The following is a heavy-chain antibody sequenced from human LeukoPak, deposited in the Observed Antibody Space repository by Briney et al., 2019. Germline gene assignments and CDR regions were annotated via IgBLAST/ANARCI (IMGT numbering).Heavy chain of an antibody. J-gene: IGHJ3*02. CDR3: ARDPGDAFDI. Sequence: TGGSLRLSCAASGFTFSSYSMNWVRQAPGKGLEWVSSISSSSSYIYYADSVKGRFTISRDDAKNSLYLQMNSLGAEDTAVYYCARDPGDAFDIWGQGTTVTVSS. CDR1: GFTFSSYS. V-gene: IGHV3-21*04. CDR2: ISSSSSYI.